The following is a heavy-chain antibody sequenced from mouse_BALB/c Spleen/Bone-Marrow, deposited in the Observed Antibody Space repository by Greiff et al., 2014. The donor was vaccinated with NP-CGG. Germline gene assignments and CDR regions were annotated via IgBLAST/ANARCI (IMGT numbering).Heavy chain of an antibody. CDR3: ARGGHDFSLDY. CDR2: IDTSDSYT. V-gene: IGHV1-69*01. D-gene: IGHD2-4*01. J-gene: IGHJ4*01. Sequence: QVQLQQSGAELGMPGASVKMSCKASGYTFTDNWIYWVKQRPGQGLEWIGAIDTSDSYTNYNQKFMGKASLTVGASSSTAYVQVSSLTSDDSAVYYCARGGHDFSLDYWGQGTSVTVSS. CDR1: GYTFTDNW.